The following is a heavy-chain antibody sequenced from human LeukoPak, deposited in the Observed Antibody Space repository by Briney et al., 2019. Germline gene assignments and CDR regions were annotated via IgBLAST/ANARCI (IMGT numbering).Heavy chain of an antibody. CDR2: ISSSSSYI. CDR3: ARDSGSYNRAFDI. D-gene: IGHD1-26*01. Sequence: PGGSLRLSCAASGFTFSSYSMNWVRQAPGKGLEWVSSISSSSSYIYYADSVKGRFTISRDNAKNSLYLQMNSLRAEDTAVYYCARDSGSYNRAFDIWGQGTMVTVSS. V-gene: IGHV3-21*01. CDR1: GFTFSSYS. J-gene: IGHJ3*02.